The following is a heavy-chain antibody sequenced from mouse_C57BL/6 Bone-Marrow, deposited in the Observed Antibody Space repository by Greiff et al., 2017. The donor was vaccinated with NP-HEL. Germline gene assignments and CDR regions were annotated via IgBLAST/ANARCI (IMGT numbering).Heavy chain of an antibody. CDR1: GFTFSSYG. J-gene: IGHJ2*01. CDR2: ISSGGSYT. Sequence: DVKLVESGGDLVKPGGSLKLSCAASGFTFSSYGMSWVRQTPDKRLEWVATISSGGSYTYYPDSVKGRLTISRDNAKNTLYLQMSSLKSEDTAMYYCARHGGYYGNFDYWGQGTTLTVSS. CDR3: ARHGGYYGNFDY. D-gene: IGHD2-1*01. V-gene: IGHV5-6*02.